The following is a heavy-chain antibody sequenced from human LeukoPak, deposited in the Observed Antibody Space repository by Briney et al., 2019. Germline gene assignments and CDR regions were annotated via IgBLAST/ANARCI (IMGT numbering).Heavy chain of an antibody. J-gene: IGHJ3*02. CDR1: GGSISSYY. D-gene: IGHD2-15*01. Sequence: SETLSLTCTVSGGSISSYYWSWIRQPPGKGLEWIGYIYYSGSTNYNPSLKSRVTISVDTSKNQFSLKLSSVTAVDTAVYYCARVRSDCSGGSCYSVAFDIWGQGTMVTVSS. V-gene: IGHV4-59*01. CDR2: IYYSGST. CDR3: ARVRSDCSGGSCYSVAFDI.